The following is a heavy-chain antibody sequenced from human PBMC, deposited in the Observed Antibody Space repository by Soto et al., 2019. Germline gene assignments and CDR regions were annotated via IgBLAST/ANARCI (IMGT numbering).Heavy chain of an antibody. CDR3: AAAAGKFYYYYYGMDV. V-gene: IGHV4-39*01. D-gene: IGHD6-13*01. J-gene: IGHJ6*02. Sequence: QLQLQESGPGLVKPSETLSLTCTVSGGSISSSSYYWGWIRQPPGQGLEWIGSIYYSGSTYYNPSLTSRVTISVDTSKNQFSLKLSSVTAADTAVYYCAAAAGKFYYYYYGMDVWGQGTTVTVSS. CDR2: IYYSGST. CDR1: GGSISSSSYY.